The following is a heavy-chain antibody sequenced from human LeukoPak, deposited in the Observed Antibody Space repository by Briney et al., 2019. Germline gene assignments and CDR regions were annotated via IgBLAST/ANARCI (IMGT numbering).Heavy chain of an antibody. V-gene: IGHV4-34*01. Sequence: SETLSLTCAVYGGSFSGYYWSWIRQPPGKGLEWVGEINHSGSTNYNPSLKSRVTISVAPSKNQFPLKLSSVTAADTAVYYCARHVRYYYGSGSYYTAPFDYWGQGTLVTVSS. CDR1: GGSFSGYY. D-gene: IGHD3-10*01. J-gene: IGHJ4*02. CDR3: ARHVRYYYGSGSYYTAPFDY. CDR2: INHSGST.